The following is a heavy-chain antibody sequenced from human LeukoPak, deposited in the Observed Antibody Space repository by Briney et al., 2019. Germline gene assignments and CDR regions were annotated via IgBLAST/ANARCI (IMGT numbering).Heavy chain of an antibody. CDR3: AGRSGSWLSAFDI. CDR1: GASISSSSFY. CDR2: VYYNGDT. V-gene: IGHV4-39*01. D-gene: IGHD3-10*01. J-gene: IGHJ3*02. Sequence: SETLSLTCTVSGASISSSSFYWGWIRQPPGKGPEWIGSVYYNGDTYYNPSLKRRVTISVDTSKNQFSLKVTSVTAEDTAVYYCAGRSGSWLSAFDIWGQGTVVTVSS.